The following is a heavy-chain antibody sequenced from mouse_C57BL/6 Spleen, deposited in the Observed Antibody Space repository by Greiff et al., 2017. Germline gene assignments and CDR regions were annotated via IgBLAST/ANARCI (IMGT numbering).Heavy chain of an antibody. Sequence: EVKVVESGGGLVKPGGSLKLSCAASGFTFSSYAMSWVRQTPEKRLEWVATISDGGSYTYYPDNVKGRFTISRDNAKNNLYLQMSHLKSEDTAMYYCAREVYGNFDYWGQGTTLTVSS. CDR3: AREVYGNFDY. D-gene: IGHD2-10*02. CDR1: GFTFSSYA. CDR2: ISDGGSYT. V-gene: IGHV5-4*01. J-gene: IGHJ2*01.